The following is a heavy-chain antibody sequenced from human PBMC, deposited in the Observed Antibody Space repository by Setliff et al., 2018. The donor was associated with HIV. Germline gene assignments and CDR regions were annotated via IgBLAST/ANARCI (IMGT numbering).Heavy chain of an antibody. D-gene: IGHD3-16*01. CDR3: ARNGGPYAGGALYYYYGMDV. J-gene: IGHJ6*02. V-gene: IGHV1-3*01. CDR1: GYTFTTYA. CDR2: INAGNGNT. Sequence: ASVKVSCKASGYTFTTYAMHWVRQAPGQRLEWMGWINAGNGNTKYSQKFQGRVTITRDTSASTAYMELSSLRSGGTAVYYCARNGGPYAGGALYYYYGMDVWGQGTTVTVSS.